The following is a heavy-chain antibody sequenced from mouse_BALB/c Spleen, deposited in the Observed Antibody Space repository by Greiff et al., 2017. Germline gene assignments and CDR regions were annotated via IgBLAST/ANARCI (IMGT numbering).Heavy chain of an antibody. Sequence: EVMLVESGGGLVQPGGSMKLSCVASGFTFSNYWMNWVRQSPEKGLEWVAEIRLKSNNYATHYAESVKGRFTISRDDSKSSVYLQMNNLRAEDTGIYYCTNNGYGYAMDYWGQGTSVTVSS. D-gene: IGHD1-2*01. CDR2: IRLKSNNYAT. CDR3: TNNGYGYAMDY. J-gene: IGHJ4*01. CDR1: GFTFSNYW. V-gene: IGHV6-6*02.